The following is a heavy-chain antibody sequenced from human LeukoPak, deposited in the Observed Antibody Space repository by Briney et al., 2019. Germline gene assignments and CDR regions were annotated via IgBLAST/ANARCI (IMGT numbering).Heavy chain of an antibody. CDR2: IDPNSGGT. CDR1: GYTFTGYY. CDR3: ARAYYDILTGLDCFDP. Sequence: ASVKVSCKASGYTFTGYYMHWVRQAPGQGLEWMGLIDPNSGGTNYAQKFQGRVTMTRDTSISTAYLDLSRLRSDDTAVYYCARAYYDILTGLDCFDPWGQGTLVTVSS. D-gene: IGHD3-9*01. V-gene: IGHV1-2*02. J-gene: IGHJ5*02.